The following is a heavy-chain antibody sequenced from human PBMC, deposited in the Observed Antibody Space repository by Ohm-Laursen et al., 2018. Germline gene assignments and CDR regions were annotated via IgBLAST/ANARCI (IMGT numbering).Heavy chain of an antibody. J-gene: IGHJ4*02. CDR3: AKDIGPSYTSYIGD. Sequence: SLRLSCAASGFTFSDYYMSWIRQAPGKGLEWVSYISSSSTIYYADSVKGRFTISRDNAKNSLFLQMNSLRVEDTAVYYCAKDIGPSYTSYIGDWGQGTLVTVSS. D-gene: IGHD1-26*01. CDR1: GFTFSDYY. V-gene: IGHV3-11*01. CDR2: ISSSSTI.